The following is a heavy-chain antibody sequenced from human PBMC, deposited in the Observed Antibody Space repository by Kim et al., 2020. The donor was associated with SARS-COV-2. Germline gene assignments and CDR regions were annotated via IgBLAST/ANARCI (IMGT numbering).Heavy chain of an antibody. Sequence: AKKFKGRVTMTRDPSINTAYMELSRLKSDDTAVYYCARPGIISTSGIFDYWGQGTLVTVSS. CDR3: ARPGIISTSGIFDY. J-gene: IGHJ4*02. D-gene: IGHD3-10*01. V-gene: IGHV1-2*02.